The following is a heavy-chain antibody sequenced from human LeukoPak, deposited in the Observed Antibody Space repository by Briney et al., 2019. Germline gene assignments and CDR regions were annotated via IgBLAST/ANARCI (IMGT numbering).Heavy chain of an antibody. D-gene: IGHD1-1*01. V-gene: IGHV4-34*01. CDR1: GGSFSGYY. J-gene: IGHJ4*02. Sequence: SETLSLTCAVYGGSFSGYYWSWIRQPPGKGLEWIGEINHSGSTNYNPSLKSRVTISVDTSKNQFSLKLSSVTAADTAVYYCARGYLTNDYWGQGTLVTVSS. CDR3: ARGYLTNDY. CDR2: INHSGST.